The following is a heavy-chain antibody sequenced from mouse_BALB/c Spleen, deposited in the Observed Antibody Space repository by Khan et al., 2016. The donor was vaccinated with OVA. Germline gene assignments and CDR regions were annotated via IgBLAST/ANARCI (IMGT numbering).Heavy chain of an antibody. V-gene: IGHV3-2*02. Sequence: EVQLQESGPGLVKPSQSQSLTCTVTGYSITSDYAWNWIRQFPGNKLEWMGFINYSGNTNYNPSLKSRISITRDTSENQFFLQLNSVTTEDTATYYCARVYGGDFDYWGQGTTLTVSS. CDR1: GYSITSDYA. CDR2: INYSGNT. J-gene: IGHJ2*01. CDR3: ARVYGGDFDY. D-gene: IGHD1-1*01.